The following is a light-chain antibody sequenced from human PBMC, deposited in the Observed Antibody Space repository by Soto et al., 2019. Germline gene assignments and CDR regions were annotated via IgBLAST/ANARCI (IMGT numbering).Light chain of an antibody. J-gene: IGLJ1*01. CDR2: EVS. CDR3: SSYAGSNNFDV. V-gene: IGLV2-8*01. CDR1: SSDVGAYNY. Sequence: QSALTQPPSASGAPGQSVTISCTGTSSDVGAYNYVSWYQQHPGKAPKLIIYEVSNRPSGVADRFSGSKSGNTACLTVAGLHAEDEADYYCSSYAGSNNFDVFGTGTKVTVL.